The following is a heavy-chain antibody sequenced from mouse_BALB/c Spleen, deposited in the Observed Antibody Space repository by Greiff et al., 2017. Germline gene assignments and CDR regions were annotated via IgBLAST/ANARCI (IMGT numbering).Heavy chain of an antibody. D-gene: IGHD1-1*01. CDR2: IYPGDGDT. CDR3: ARGSTTVNYYAMDY. Sequence: QVQLQQSGAELVRPGSSVKLSCTASGYAFSSYWMNWVKQRPGQGLEWIGQIYPGDGDTNYNRKFKGKATLTADTSSSTAYMQLSSLTSEDSAVYFCARGSTTVNYYAMDYWGQGTSVTVSS. V-gene: IGHV1-80*01. J-gene: IGHJ4*01. CDR1: GYAFSSYW.